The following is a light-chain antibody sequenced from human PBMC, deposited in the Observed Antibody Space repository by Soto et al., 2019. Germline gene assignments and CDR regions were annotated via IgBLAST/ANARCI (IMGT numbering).Light chain of an antibody. CDR3: CSYKGSGTQVV. J-gene: IGLJ3*02. CDR1: SNDAGSYNL. V-gene: IGLV2-23*01. CDR2: EDT. Sequence: QSALTQPASVSGSPGQSISISCTGTSNDAGSYNLVSWYQQHPGKVPKLMIYEDTKRPSGVSNRFSGSQSGNTASLTISGLQAEDEADYYCCSYKGSGTQVVFGGGTKVTVL.